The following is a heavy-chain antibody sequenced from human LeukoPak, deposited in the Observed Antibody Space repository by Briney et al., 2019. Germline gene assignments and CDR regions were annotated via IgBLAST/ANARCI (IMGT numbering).Heavy chain of an antibody. V-gene: IGHV4-61*02. CDR3: ARGSSGFLDY. Sequence: SQTLSLTCTVSGGSISSGSYYWSWIRQPAGKGLEWIGRMYTSGSTNYNPSLKSRVTISVDTSKNQFSLKLSSVTAADTAVYYCARGSSGFLDYWGQGTLVTVSS. CDR1: GGSISSGSYY. J-gene: IGHJ4*02. D-gene: IGHD6-19*01. CDR2: MYTSGST.